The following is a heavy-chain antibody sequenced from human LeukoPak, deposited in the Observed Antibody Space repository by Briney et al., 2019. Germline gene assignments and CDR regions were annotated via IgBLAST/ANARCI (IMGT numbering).Heavy chain of an antibody. J-gene: IGHJ4*02. CDR3: ARGVEPLAANTLAY. CDR1: GFKFDNYE. CDR2: ISGTGDDT. Sequence: GGSLRLSCAASGFKFDNYEMSWVRQAPGKGLEWVSTISGTGDDTYYADSVRGRFTISRDNSKNTLYLEMNSLSPDDTAVYYCARGVEPLAANTLAYWGQGTLVTVSS. D-gene: IGHD1-14*01. V-gene: IGHV3-23*01.